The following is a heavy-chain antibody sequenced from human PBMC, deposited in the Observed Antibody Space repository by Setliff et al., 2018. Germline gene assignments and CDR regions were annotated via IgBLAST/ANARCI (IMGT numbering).Heavy chain of an antibody. CDR1: GFTFRFYW. CDR2: ISGSGGST. D-gene: IGHD6-13*01. Sequence: GGSLRLSCAASGFTFRFYWMHWVRQVPGKGPVWVSAISGSGGSTYYADSVKGQFTISRDNSKNTLYLQMNSLRAEDTAVYYCAKGSSSWQPHPPALDYWGQGTLVTVSS. J-gene: IGHJ4*02. V-gene: IGHV3-23*01. CDR3: AKGSSSWQPHPPALDY.